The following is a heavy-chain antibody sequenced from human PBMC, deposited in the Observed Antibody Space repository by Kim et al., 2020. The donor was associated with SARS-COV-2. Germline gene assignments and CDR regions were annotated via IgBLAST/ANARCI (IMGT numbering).Heavy chain of an antibody. CDR3: ARDLAAAGNY. V-gene: IGHV3-53*01. Sequence: STHYADSVKGRFTISRDNSKNALYLQMNSLRAEDTAVYYCARDLAAAGNYWGQGTLVTVSS. CDR2: ST. D-gene: IGHD6-13*01. J-gene: IGHJ4*02.